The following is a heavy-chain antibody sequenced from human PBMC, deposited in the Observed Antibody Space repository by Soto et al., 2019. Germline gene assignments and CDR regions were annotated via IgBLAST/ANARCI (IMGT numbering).Heavy chain of an antibody. D-gene: IGHD5-12*01. CDR1: GGSISSGGYS. CDR3: AAGGGLPRYY. Sequence: QLQLQESGSGLVKPSQTLSLTCAVSGGSISSGGYSWSWIRQPPGKGLEWIGYIYHSGSTYYNPALKSLVTIPVDRSKNQFSLTLSSVTAADTAVYYCAAGGGLPRYYWGQGTLVTVSS. J-gene: IGHJ4*02. CDR2: IYHSGST. V-gene: IGHV4-30-2*01.